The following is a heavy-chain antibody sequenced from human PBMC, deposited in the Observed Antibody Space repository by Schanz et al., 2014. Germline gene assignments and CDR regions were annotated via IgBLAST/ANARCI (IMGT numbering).Heavy chain of an antibody. J-gene: IGHJ4*02. D-gene: IGHD3-10*01. CDR1: GFIFSNYG. Sequence: QVQLVESGGGVVQPGGSLRLSCAASGFIFSNYGMHWVRQGPGKGLEWLAFIRYDGSDKYYVDSVKGRFTISRDNSRNTLYLHMSSLRVEDTAVYYCAKDKGEFLDYWGQGTRVTVSS. CDR3: AKDKGEFLDY. V-gene: IGHV3-30*02. CDR2: IRYDGSDK.